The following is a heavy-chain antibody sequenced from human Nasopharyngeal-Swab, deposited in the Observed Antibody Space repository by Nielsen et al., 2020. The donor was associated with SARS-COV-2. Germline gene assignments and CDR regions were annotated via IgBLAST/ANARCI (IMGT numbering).Heavy chain of an antibody. D-gene: IGHD1/OR15-1a*01. CDR2: ISAYNGNT. Sequence: ASVQVSCKASGYTFTSYGISWVRQATAQGLEWMGWISAYNGNTNYAQKLQGRVTMTTDTSTSTAYMELRSLRSDDTAVYYCARVGTPRSYYYYYGMDVWGQGTTVTVSS. J-gene: IGHJ6*02. V-gene: IGHV1-18*01. CDR1: GYTFTSYG. CDR3: ARVGTPRSYYYYYGMDV.